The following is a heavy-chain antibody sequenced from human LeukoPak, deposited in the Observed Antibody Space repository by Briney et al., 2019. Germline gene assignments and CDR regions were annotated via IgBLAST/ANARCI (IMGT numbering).Heavy chain of an antibody. J-gene: IGHJ4*02. D-gene: IGHD3-22*01. V-gene: IGHV3-23*01. Sequence: GGSLRLSCAASGFTFSGYAMSWVRQAPGKGLEWVSGISGNGGSTYYADSVKGRFTISRDNSKNTLYLQMSSLRAEDTAVYYCAKDPLPFGYFDYWGQGTLVTVSS. CDR3: AKDPLPFGYFDY. CDR2: ISGNGGST. CDR1: GFTFSGYA.